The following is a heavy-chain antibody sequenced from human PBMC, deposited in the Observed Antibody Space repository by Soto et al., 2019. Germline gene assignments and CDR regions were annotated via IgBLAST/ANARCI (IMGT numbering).Heavy chain of an antibody. V-gene: IGHV3-15*07. J-gene: IGHJ6*02. D-gene: IGHD2-21*01. Sequence: PGGSLRLSCAASGFTFSNAWMNWVRQAPGKGLEWVGRIKSKTDGGTTDYAAPVKGRSTISRDDSKNTLYLQMNSLKTEDTAVYYCTTAVDEIYYYYYGMDVWGQGTTVTVSS. CDR1: GFTFSNAW. CDR3: TTAVDEIYYYYYGMDV. CDR2: IKSKTDGGTT.